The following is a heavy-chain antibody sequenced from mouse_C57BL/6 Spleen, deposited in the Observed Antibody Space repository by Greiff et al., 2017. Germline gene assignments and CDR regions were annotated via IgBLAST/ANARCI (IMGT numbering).Heavy chain of an antibody. V-gene: IGHV1-81*01. Sequence: VKLQESGAELARPGASVKLSCKASGYTFTSYGISWVKQRTGQGLEWIGEIYPRSGNTYYNEKFKGKATLTADKSSSTAYMELRSLTSEDSAVYFCARADDYGAMDYWGQGTSVTVSS. CDR3: ARADDYGAMDY. J-gene: IGHJ4*01. CDR1: GYTFTSYG. CDR2: IYPRSGNT.